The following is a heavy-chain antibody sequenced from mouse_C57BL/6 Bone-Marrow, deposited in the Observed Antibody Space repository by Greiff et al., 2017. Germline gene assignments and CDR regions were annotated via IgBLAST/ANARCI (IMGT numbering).Heavy chain of an antibody. CDR1: GFSLTSYG. V-gene: IGHV2-6*01. D-gene: IGHD1-1*01. J-gene: IGHJ4*01. Sequence: VQLVESGPGLVAPSQSLSITCTVSGFSLTSYGVDWVRQSPGKGLEWLGVIWGVGSTNYNSALKSRLSISKDNSKSQVFLKMNSLQTDDTAMYYCALFYYGSSYEAMDYWGQGTSVTVSS. CDR2: IWGVGST. CDR3: ALFYYGSSYEAMDY.